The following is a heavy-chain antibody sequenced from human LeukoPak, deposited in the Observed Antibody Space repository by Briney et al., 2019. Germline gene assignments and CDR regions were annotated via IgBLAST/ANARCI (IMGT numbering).Heavy chain of an antibody. Sequence: PPETLSLTCAVYGGSFSGYYWSWIRQPPGKGLEWIGEINHSGSTNYNPSLKSRVTISVDTSKNQFSLKLSSVTAADTAVYYCARAGYSSSFNYYYYYMDVWGKGTTVTISS. CDR2: INHSGST. J-gene: IGHJ6*03. D-gene: IGHD6-13*01. CDR1: GGSFSGYY. CDR3: ARAGYSSSFNYYYYYMDV. V-gene: IGHV4-34*01.